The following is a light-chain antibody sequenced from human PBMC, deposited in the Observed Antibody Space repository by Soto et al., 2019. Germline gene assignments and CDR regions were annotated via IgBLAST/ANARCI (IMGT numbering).Light chain of an antibody. CDR3: QQRSNWPRT. J-gene: IGKJ1*01. CDR2: DAS. CDR1: QSVSSY. V-gene: IGKV3-11*01. Sequence: EIVLTQSPATLSLSPGERATLSCRASQSVSSYLAWYQQKPGQAPRLLIYDASNRATGIPARFSFMGSGTDFTLTISSLEPEDFAVYYCQQRSNWPRTFGQGTKVEIK.